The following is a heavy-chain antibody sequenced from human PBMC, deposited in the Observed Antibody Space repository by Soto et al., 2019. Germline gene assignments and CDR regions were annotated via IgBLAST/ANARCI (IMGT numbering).Heavy chain of an antibody. J-gene: IGHJ4*02. CDR2: IYHSGST. CDR3: AWFGRRSRWNWSGFPPNEFDY. Sequence: SETLSLTCAVSGGSISSGGYSWSWIRQPPGKGLEWIGYIYHSGSTYYNPSLKSRVTISVDRSKNQFSLKLSSVTAADTAVYYCAWFGRRSRWNWSGFPPNEFDYWRQRTLVTVSS. CDR1: GGSISSGGYS. V-gene: IGHV4-30-2*01. D-gene: IGHD3-3*01.